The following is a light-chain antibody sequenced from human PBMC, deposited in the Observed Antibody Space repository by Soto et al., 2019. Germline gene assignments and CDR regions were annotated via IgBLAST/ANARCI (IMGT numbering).Light chain of an antibody. V-gene: IGLV2-14*01. CDR2: EVS. CDR1: SSDVGGYNY. J-gene: IGLJ3*02. CDR3: SSYTSSSTLNWV. Sequence: QSALTQPASVSGSPGQSITISCTGTSSDVGGYNYVSWYQQHPGKAPKLMIYEVSNRPSGVSNRFSGSKSGNTASLTISGLQAEDEADYYCSSYTSSSTLNWVFGGGTQPDRP.